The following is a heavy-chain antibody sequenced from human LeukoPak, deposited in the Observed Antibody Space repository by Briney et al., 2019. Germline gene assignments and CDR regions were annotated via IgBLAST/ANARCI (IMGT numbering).Heavy chain of an antibody. D-gene: IGHD3-3*01. CDR3: ARHREVYYDFRSGYYRDY. V-gene: IGHV4-38-2*01. Sequence: SETLSLTCAVSGYSISSGYYSGCIRQPPGKGLEWIGSIYHSGSTYYNPSLKSRVTISVDTSKNQFSLKLSSVTAADTAVYYCARHREVYYDFRSGYYRDYWGQETRVAVSS. CDR2: IYHSGST. CDR1: GYSISSGYY. J-gene: IGHJ4*02.